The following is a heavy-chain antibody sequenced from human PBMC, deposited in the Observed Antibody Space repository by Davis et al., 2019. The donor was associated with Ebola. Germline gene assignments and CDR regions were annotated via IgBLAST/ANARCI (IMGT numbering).Heavy chain of an antibody. CDR1: GDSVSSNSGA. V-gene: IGHV6-1*01. CDR3: ARGWLRAGMDV. D-gene: IGHD5-18*01. J-gene: IGHJ6*04. Sequence: SCDISGDSVSSNSGAWNWIRQSPSRGLEWLGRTYYNYKWYNDYAVSVKSRISINPDTSKNQFSLQLNSVTPEDTALYYCARGWLRAGMDVWGEGTTVTVPS. CDR2: TYYNYKWYN.